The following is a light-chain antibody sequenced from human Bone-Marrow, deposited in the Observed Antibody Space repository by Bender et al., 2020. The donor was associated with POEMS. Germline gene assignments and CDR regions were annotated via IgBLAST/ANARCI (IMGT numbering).Light chain of an antibody. J-gene: IGLJ1*01. V-gene: IGLV2-23*01. CDR3: FSNAGSSV. CDR1: SSDVGSYNR. Sequence: QSALTQPASVSGSPGQSITISCTATSSDVGSYNRVSWYQHHPGKAPKLIIYEDTKRPSGVSNRFSGSKSGSTASLTISGLQTEDEADYYCFSNAGSSVFGIGTKVTVL. CDR2: EDT.